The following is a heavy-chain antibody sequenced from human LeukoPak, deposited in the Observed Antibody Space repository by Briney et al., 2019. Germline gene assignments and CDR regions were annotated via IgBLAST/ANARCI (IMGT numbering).Heavy chain of an antibody. CDR2: PTSDGSST. Sequence: GGSLRLSCAASGFTFSSYLMHWVRQAPGEGLVWVARPTSDGSSTSHAQSVKGRFTISRDNAKNPLYLQMNSLRAEDTAVYYCARDYAVGESFDIWGQGTLVTVSS. CDR1: GFTFSSYL. D-gene: IGHD3-16*01. CDR3: ARDYAVGESFDI. V-gene: IGHV3-74*01. J-gene: IGHJ3*02.